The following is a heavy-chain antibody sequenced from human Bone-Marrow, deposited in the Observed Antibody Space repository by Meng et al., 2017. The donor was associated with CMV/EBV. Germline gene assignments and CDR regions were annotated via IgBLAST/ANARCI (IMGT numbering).Heavy chain of an antibody. CDR1: GFTFTTFW. CDR3: ANFWSGY. V-gene: IGHV3-7*01. CDR2: IKQDGSEK. J-gene: IGHJ4*02. Sequence: GESLKISCAASGFTFTTFWMTWVRQAPGKGLEWVANIKQDGSEKYYVDSVKGRFTISRDNAKNSLYLQMNSLRAEDTAVYYCANFWSGYWGQGTLVTVSS. D-gene: IGHD3-3*01.